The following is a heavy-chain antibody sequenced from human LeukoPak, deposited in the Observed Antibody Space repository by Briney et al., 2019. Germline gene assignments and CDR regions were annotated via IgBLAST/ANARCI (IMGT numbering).Heavy chain of an antibody. V-gene: IGHV3-23*01. J-gene: IGHJ6*04. Sequence: PGGSLRLSCAASGFTFSSYAMSWVRQAPGKGREWVSAISGPGGNTYYADSVKGRFTISRDNSKNTLYLQMNSLSAEDTAVYYCAKAHIAAAGTRRGMDVWGKGTTVTVSS. CDR3: AKAHIAAAGTRRGMDV. D-gene: IGHD6-13*01. CDR1: GFTFSSYA. CDR2: ISGPGGNT.